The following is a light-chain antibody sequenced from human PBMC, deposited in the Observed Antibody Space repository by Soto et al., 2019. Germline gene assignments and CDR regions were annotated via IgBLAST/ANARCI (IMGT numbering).Light chain of an antibody. J-gene: IGLJ3*02. V-gene: IGLV2-8*01. CDR2: EVT. Sequence: QSALTQPPSASGFPGQSVTISCTGTSSDVGYYDYVSWYQQHPGKAPKLVIYEVTKRPSGVPDRVSASKSGNTASLTVSGLRAEDEADYYCGTWHSNSKTHRVFGGGTKLTVL. CDR1: SSDVGYYDY. CDR3: GTWHSNSKTHRV.